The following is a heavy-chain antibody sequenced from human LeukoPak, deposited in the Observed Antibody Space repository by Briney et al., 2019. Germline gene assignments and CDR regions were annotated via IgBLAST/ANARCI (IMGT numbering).Heavy chain of an antibody. CDR2: IYYSGST. Sequence: PSETLSLTCNVSGDTISSYYWSWIRQPPGKGLEWIGYIYYSGSTNYSPSLKSRVTISLDTSKNQLSLKLSSVTTADTAVYYCARGQAALWFGELWGQGTLVTVSS. CDR1: GDTISSYY. D-gene: IGHD3-10*01. V-gene: IGHV4-59*01. CDR3: ARGQAALWFGEL. J-gene: IGHJ4*02.